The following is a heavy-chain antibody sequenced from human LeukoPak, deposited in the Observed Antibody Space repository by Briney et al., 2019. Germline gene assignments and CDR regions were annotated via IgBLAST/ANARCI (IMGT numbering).Heavy chain of an antibody. V-gene: IGHV3-7*01. CDR2: IKQDGSEK. CDR3: ARDHTAPGLPFDY. CDR1: GFTFSSHW. Sequence: GGSLRLSCAASGFTFSSHWMSWVRQAPGKGLEWVANIKQDGSEKYYVDSVKGRFTISRDNAKNSLYLQMNSLRAEDTAVYYCARDHTAPGLPFDYWGQGTLVTVSS. J-gene: IGHJ4*02. D-gene: IGHD2-21*02.